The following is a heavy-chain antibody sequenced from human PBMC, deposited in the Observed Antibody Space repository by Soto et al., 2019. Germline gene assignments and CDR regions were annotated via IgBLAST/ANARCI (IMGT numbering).Heavy chain of an antibody. D-gene: IGHD6-19*01. J-gene: IGHJ5*02. CDR1: GLTFTSYA. V-gene: IGHV3-23*01. CDR3: AKKHGEFSSPSRWFDP. CDR2: ISTSGAAT. Sequence: GGSLRLSCAASGLTFTSYAMSWARQAPGKGLEWVSTISTSGAATYYADSVKGRFTVSRDNSKSSLYLQMNSLRAEDTAVYYCAKKHGEFSSPSRWFDPWGQGTLVTVSS.